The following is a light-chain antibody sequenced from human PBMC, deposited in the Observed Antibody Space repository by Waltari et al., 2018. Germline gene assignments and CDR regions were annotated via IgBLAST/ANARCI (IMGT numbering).Light chain of an antibody. V-gene: IGLV2-14*03. Sequence: QSDLTQPASVSGSPGQSITISCTGTSSDVGGYPYVSWYQHHPGKAPKLMIHYVNKRPSRVSMRFSGSKTGNTASLTISGLQAEDEAYYYCSSYTSISTFYVFGTGTKVTVL. CDR1: SSDVGGYPY. CDR3: SSYTSISTFYV. CDR2: YVN. J-gene: IGLJ1*01.